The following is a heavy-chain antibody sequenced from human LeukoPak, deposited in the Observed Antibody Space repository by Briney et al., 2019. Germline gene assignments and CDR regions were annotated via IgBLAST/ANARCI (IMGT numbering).Heavy chain of an antibody. D-gene: IGHD3-22*01. Sequence: GGSLRLSCAASGFTFSSYAMSWVRQAPGKGLEWVSAISGGGGSTYYADSVKGRFTISRDNSKNTLYLQMNSLRAEDTAVYYCAKASGYYYLGYDWFDPWGQGTLVTVSS. V-gene: IGHV3-23*01. CDR1: GFTFSSYA. CDR3: AKASGYYYLGYDWFDP. J-gene: IGHJ5*02. CDR2: ISGGGGST.